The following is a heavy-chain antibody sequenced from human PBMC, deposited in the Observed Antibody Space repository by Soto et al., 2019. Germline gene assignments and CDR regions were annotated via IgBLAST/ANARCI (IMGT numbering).Heavy chain of an antibody. CDR3: AKDIGFQQHLFVFDN. D-gene: IGHD6-13*01. J-gene: IGHJ4*02. Sequence: QVQLVQSGAEVKKPGSSVKVSCKASGGTFSNYAFSWVRQAPGQGLEWMGGILPIFTTATYAPKFQDRVTITADESTSTVYMDLSSLRSDDTALYYCAKDIGFQQHLFVFDNWGQGTLVTVSS. CDR1: GGTFSNYA. V-gene: IGHV1-69*01. CDR2: ILPIFTTA.